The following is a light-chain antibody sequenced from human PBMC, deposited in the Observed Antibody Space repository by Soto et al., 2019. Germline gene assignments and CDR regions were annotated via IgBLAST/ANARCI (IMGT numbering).Light chain of an antibody. CDR1: QDISSY. Sequence: AIRMTQSPSSFSASTGDRVTITCRASQDISSYLAWYQQKVWKAPKLLIYAAATLQRGAPSRFSGSGSGTYFTLTISRLQSEDFATYYCQQYFSYPYTFGQGTKLEI. V-gene: IGKV1-8*01. CDR2: AAA. J-gene: IGKJ2*01. CDR3: QQYFSYPYT.